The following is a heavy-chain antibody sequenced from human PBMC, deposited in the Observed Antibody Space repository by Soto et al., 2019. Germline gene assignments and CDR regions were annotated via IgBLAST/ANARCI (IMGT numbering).Heavy chain of an antibody. Sequence: QVQLVQSGAEVKKPGSSVKVSCKTSGDTFSRYAISWLRQAPGQGLEWMGGIIPIYGVAEYAQNFRGRVTITADESTSTAYMELMSLRFEDTAIYYCATDRARFLEWLPWDFDLWGRGTLVTVSS. J-gene: IGHJ2*01. D-gene: IGHD3-3*01. V-gene: IGHV1-69*12. CDR1: GDTFSRYA. CDR2: IIPIYGVA. CDR3: ATDRARFLEWLPWDFDL.